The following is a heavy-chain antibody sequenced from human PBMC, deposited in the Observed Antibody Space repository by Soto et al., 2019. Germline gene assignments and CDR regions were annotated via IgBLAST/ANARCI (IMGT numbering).Heavy chain of an antibody. CDR2: ISADGSEH. D-gene: IGHD1-26*01. J-gene: IGHJ4*02. Sequence: QVLLVESGGGVVQPGRSLRLSCAASGSTFSNSGIHWVRQAPGKGLEWVAVISADGSEHYHADSVKGRFTISRDNSKNMLYLQMNSLRAEDTALYYCVKDRGHSGIWWEFDYWGQGTLVTVSS. V-gene: IGHV3-30*18. CDR3: VKDRGHSGIWWEFDY. CDR1: GSTFSNSG.